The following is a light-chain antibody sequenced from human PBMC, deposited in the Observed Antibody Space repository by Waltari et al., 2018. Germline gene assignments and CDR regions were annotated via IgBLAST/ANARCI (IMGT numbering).Light chain of an antibody. CDR2: HAS. Sequence: EIVLTQSPGTLSLSLGERATLSCRASQSISKYLAWYQQKPGQAPRLLIYHASSRAAGIPDRFSGSGSGTDFSLSISRLEPEDFAVYYCQHYARLPVTFGQGTKVEIK. V-gene: IGKV3-20*01. CDR3: QHYARLPVT. J-gene: IGKJ1*01. CDR1: QSISKY.